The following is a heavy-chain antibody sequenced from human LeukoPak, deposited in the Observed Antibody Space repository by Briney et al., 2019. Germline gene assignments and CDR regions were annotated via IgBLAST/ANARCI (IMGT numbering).Heavy chain of an antibody. CDR3: ARPQRGQIAVAARDAFDI. Sequence: GGSLRLSCAASGFTFSSYAMNWVRQAPGKGLEWVSSISSSSSYIYYADSVKGRFTISRDNAKNSLYLQMNSLRAEDTAVYYCARPQRGQIAVAARDAFDIWGQGTMVTVSS. V-gene: IGHV3-21*01. D-gene: IGHD6-19*01. CDR1: GFTFSSYA. CDR2: ISSSSSYI. J-gene: IGHJ3*02.